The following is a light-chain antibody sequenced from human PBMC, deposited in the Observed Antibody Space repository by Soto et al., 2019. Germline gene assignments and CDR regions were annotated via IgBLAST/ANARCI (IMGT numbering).Light chain of an antibody. CDR2: EVS. J-gene: IGLJ2*01. V-gene: IGLV2-14*01. CDR1: SSDVGGYNY. CDR3: SSYGGGNTVV. Sequence: QSALTQPASVSGSPGQSITISCTGTSSDVGGYNYVSWYQQHPGKAPKLMIYEVSNRPSGVSNRFSGSKSGNTASLTISGLQAEDEADYYCSSYGGGNTVVFGGGTQLTVL.